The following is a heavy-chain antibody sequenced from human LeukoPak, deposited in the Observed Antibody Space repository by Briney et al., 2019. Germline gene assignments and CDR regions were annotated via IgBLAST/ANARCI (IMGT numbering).Heavy chain of an antibody. J-gene: IGHJ4*02. D-gene: IGHD3-22*01. Sequence: SETLSLTCTVSGGSVSSGSYYWSWIRQPPGKGLEWIGYIYYSGSTNYNPSLKSRVTISVDTSKNQFSLKLSSVTAADTAVYYCARDGSDYYDSSGYLRLFDYWGQGTLVPVSS. CDR2: IYYSGST. CDR3: ARDGSDYYDSSGYLRLFDY. V-gene: IGHV4-61*01. CDR1: GGSVSSGSYY.